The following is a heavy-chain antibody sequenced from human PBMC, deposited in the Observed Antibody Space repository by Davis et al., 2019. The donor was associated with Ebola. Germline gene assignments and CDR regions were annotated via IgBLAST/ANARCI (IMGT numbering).Heavy chain of an antibody. Sequence: SETLSLTCAVYGGSFSGYYWSWIRQPPGKGLEWIWEINHSGSTNYNPSLKSRVTISLDTSKNQFSLKLRSVTAADTAVYYCAIGLGMGWFDSWGQGTLVTVSS. CDR1: GGSFSGYY. D-gene: IGHD6-13*01. CDR3: AIGLGMGWFDS. J-gene: IGHJ5*01. V-gene: IGHV4-34*01. CDR2: INHSGST.